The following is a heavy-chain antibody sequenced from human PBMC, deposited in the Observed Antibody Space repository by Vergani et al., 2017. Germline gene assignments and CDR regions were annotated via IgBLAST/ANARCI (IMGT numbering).Heavy chain of an antibody. V-gene: IGHV1-69*12. J-gene: IGHJ6*03. CDR2: IIPIFGTA. CDR1: GGTFSSYA. Sequence: QVQLVQSGAEVKKPGSSVKVSCKASGGTFSSYAISWVRQAPGQGLEWMGGIIPIFGTANYAQKFQGRVTITADESTSTAYMVLSSLRSEDTAVYYCARGITYYYGSGSYYKRYYYYYMDVWGKGTTVTVSS. CDR3: ARGITYYYGSGSYYKRYYYYYMDV. D-gene: IGHD3-10*01.